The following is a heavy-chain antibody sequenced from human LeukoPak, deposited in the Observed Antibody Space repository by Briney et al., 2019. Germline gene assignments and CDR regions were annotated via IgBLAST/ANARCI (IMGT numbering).Heavy chain of an antibody. V-gene: IGHV4-59*01. Sequence: SETLSLTCTVSGGSISSYYWSWIRQSPGKGLEWIGYVYYSGSTNYNPSLKSRVTISVDTSKNHFSRKLSSVTAADTAVYYCARESAVSFDFWGQGTLVTVSS. CDR2: VYYSGST. J-gene: IGHJ4*02. CDR1: GGSISSYY. CDR3: ARESAVSFDF.